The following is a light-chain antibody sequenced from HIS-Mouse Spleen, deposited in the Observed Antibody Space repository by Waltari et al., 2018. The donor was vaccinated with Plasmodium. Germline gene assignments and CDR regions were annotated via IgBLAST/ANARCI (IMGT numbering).Light chain of an antibody. Sequence: QSALTQPASVSGSPGQSITISCTGTSSDVGSYNLVSWYQQHPGKAPKLMIYEGSKRPSGVSHRVSGSKSGNTASLTFSGLQAEDEADYYCCSYAGSSTWVFGGGTKLTVL. V-gene: IGLV2-23*01. J-gene: IGLJ3*02. CDR2: EGS. CDR3: CSYAGSSTWV. CDR1: SSDVGSYNL.